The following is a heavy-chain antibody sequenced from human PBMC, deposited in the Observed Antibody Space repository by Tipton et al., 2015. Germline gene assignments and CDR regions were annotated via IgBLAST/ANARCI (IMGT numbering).Heavy chain of an antibody. CDR2: IYNTENT. J-gene: IGHJ5*02. CDR3: VRRVRLLYDGRDVYHNWFDT. D-gene: IGHD3-22*01. V-gene: IGHV4-39*01. CDR1: GGSISGSDDD. Sequence: TLSLTCTVSGGSISGSDDDWGWVRQPPGKALEWIGTIYNTENTYYNPSLKNRGTISVDTSKNQFSLKMTSVSAADTALYYCVRRVRLLYDGRDVYHNWFDTWGQGTLVTVSS.